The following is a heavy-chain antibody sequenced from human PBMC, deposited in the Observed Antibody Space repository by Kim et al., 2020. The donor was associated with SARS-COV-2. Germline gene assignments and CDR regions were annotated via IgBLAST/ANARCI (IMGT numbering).Heavy chain of an antibody. J-gene: IGHJ4*02. D-gene: IGHD6-13*01. Sequence: ASVKVSCKASGYTFTSYDINWVRQATGQGLEWMGWMNPNSGNTGYAQKFQGRVTMTRNTSISTAYMELSSLRSEDTAVYYCARSLIAADGKNDYWGQGTLVTVSS. V-gene: IGHV1-8*01. CDR1: GYTFTSYD. CDR2: MNPNSGNT. CDR3: ARSLIAADGKNDY.